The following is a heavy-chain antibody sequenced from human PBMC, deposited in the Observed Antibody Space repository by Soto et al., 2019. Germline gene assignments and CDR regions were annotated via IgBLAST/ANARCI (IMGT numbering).Heavy chain of an antibody. V-gene: IGHV3-7*05. Sequence: EVQLVESGGGLAQPGGSLRLSCAASGFTFNNYYMVWVRQAPGRGLEWVANINQDGSAKYYVDSVKGRFTISRDNAKSSLYLQINSLRAEDTATYYCGRGFGGTHRGQGSLVTVSS. CDR3: GRGFGGTH. CDR1: GFTFNNYY. D-gene: IGHD2-15*01. J-gene: IGHJ4*02. CDR2: INQDGSAK.